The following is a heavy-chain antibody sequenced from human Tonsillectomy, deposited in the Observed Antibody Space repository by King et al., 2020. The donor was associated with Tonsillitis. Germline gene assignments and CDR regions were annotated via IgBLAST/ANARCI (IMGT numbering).Heavy chain of an antibody. J-gene: IGHJ4*02. Sequence: VQLVESGGGLVKPGGSLRLSCAASGFTFSSYTMNWVRQAPGRGLEWVSSISTSSTYIYYADSVKGRFTISRDNAKNSLYLQMNSLRAEDTAVYYCARGQGGNYLIDYWGQGTLVTVSS. V-gene: IGHV3-21*01. CDR2: ISTSSTYI. D-gene: IGHD1-7*01. CDR3: ARGQGGNYLIDY. CDR1: GFTFSSYT.